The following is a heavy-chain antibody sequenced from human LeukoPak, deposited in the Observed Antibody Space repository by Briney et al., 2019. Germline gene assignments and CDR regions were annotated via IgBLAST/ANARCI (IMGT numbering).Heavy chain of an antibody. J-gene: IGHJ5*02. CDR2: IYSGGST. V-gene: IGHV3-53*05. D-gene: IGHD3-16*01. CDR3: AREELGSSLGFDP. CDR1: GFTVSSNY. Sequence: GGSLRLSCAASGFTVSSNYMSWVRQAPGKGLEWVSIIYSGGSTYYADSVKGRFTISRDNSKNTLYLQMNSLRAEDTAVYYCAREELGSSLGFDPWGQGTLVPVSS.